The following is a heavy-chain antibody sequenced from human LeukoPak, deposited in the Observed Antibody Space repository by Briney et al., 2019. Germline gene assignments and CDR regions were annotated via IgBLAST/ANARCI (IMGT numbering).Heavy chain of an antibody. CDR3: ASDDLVLEENGFDI. D-gene: IGHD2-21*01. CDR1: GFTFSNG. V-gene: IGHV3-33*01. J-gene: IGHJ3*02. CDR2: IGSDGRNK. Sequence: GGSLRLSCAASGFTFSNGIHWVRQAPGKGLEWMAVIGSDGRNKFYADSVTGRFTISRDNSKNTLYLQMNSLRAEDTAVYYCASDDLVLEENGFDIWGQGTMVTVSS.